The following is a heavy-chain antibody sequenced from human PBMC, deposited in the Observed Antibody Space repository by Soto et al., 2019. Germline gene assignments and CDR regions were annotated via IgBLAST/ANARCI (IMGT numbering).Heavy chain of an antibody. D-gene: IGHD6-13*01. Sequence: QVQLQESGPGLVKPSDTLSLTCTVSGDCISSSHYFWGWIRQPPGKGLEWIGSTSYSGSTYYNPSLKSRVTISVYTSENQFSLKLSSVTAADTAVYYCASGEYNSGTWYLLDYWGQGTLLTVSS. CDR2: TSYSGST. V-gene: IGHV4-39*01. J-gene: IGHJ4*01. CDR3: ASGEYNSGTWYLLDY. CDR1: GDCISSSHYF.